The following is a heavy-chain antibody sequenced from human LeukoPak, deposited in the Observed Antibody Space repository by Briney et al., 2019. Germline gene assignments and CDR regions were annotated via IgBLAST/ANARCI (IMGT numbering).Heavy chain of an antibody. J-gene: IGHJ3*02. D-gene: IGHD1-26*01. CDR2: INHSGST. CDR1: GGSFSGYD. V-gene: IGHV4-34*01. Sequence: SETLSLTCAVYGGSFSGYDWSWIRQPPGKGLEWIGEINHSGSTNYNPSLKSRVTISVDTSKNQFSLKLSSVTAADTAVYYCARRRRRWELLFAFDIWGQGTMVTVSS. CDR3: ARRRRRWELLFAFDI.